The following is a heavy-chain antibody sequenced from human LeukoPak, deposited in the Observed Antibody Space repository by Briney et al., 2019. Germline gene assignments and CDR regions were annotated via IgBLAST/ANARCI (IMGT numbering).Heavy chain of an antibody. D-gene: IGHD3/OR15-3a*01. CDR2: ISGSGDSP. CDR3: AKERSGLWTGYGMGV. Sequence: GGSLRLSCAASGFTFSKFVLTWVRQAPGEGLEWVSSISGSGDSPNYADSVKGRFTISRDNSKNTVYLQMNSLRGDDTATYYCAKERSGLWTGYGMGVWGQGTTVTVSS. V-gene: IGHV3-23*01. J-gene: IGHJ6*02. CDR1: GFTFSKFV.